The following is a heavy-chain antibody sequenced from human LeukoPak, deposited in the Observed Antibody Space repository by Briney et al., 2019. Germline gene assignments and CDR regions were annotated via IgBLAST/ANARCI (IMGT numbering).Heavy chain of an antibody. V-gene: IGHV3-7*01. CDR2: IKEDGTRK. D-gene: IGHD3-10*01. CDR1: GFTFSSHW. Sequence: PGGSLRLSCAASGFTFSSHWMTWVRQAPGKGLEWVANIKEDGTRKNYMDSVKGRFTISRDNAKNSLYLQMNSLRAEDTAVYYCARDTRSGSYSQGDYWGQGTLVTVSS. J-gene: IGHJ4*02. CDR3: ARDTRSGSYSQGDY.